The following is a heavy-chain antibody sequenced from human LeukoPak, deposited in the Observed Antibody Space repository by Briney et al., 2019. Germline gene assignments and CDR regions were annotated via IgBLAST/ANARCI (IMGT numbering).Heavy chain of an antibody. CDR1: GGSISSYY. V-gene: IGHV4-34*01. D-gene: IGHD3-16*02. CDR3: ARRNYDYVWGSYRYTFDY. Sequence: SETLSLTCTVSGGSISSYYWSWIRQPPGKGLEWIGEINHSGSTNYNPSLKSRVTISVDTSKNQFSLKLSSVTAADTAVYYCARRNYDYVWGSYRYTFDYWGQGTLVTVSS. J-gene: IGHJ4*02. CDR2: INHSGST.